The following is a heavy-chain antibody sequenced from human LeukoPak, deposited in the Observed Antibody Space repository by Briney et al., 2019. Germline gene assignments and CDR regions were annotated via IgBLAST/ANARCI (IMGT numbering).Heavy chain of an antibody. J-gene: IGHJ4*02. CDR3: ARDMYITLGYYGSGSPWVY. D-gene: IGHD3-10*01. V-gene: IGHV3-30*04. Sequence: GGSLRLSCAASGFTFSSYTMHWVRQAPGRELEWVAVISYDGSNKYYADSVKGRFTISRDNSKNTLYLQMNSLRAEDTAVYYCARDMYITLGYYGSGSPWVYWGQGTLVTASS. CDR1: GFTFSSYT. CDR2: ISYDGSNK.